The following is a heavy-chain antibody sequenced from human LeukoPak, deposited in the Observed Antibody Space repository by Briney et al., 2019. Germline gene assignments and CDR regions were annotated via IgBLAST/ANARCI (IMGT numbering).Heavy chain of an antibody. Sequence: GGSLKLPCAASEFTVSSNYMSWVRLAPGKGLEWVSVIYSGGSTYYADSVKGRFTISRGNSKNTLYLQMNSLRAEDTAVYYCAGGSYYGRFDYWGQGTLVTVSS. V-gene: IGHV3-66*01. CDR2: IYSGGST. J-gene: IGHJ4*02. CDR1: EFTVSSNY. D-gene: IGHD1-26*01. CDR3: AGGSYYGRFDY.